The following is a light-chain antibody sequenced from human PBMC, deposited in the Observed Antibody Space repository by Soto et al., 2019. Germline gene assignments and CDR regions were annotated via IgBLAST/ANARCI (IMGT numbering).Light chain of an antibody. CDR2: AAS. V-gene: IGKV1-12*01. J-gene: IGKJ1*01. CDR3: QQTYSTPWT. CDR1: QGISTS. Sequence: DIQMTQSPSSVSASVGDGVTITCRASQGISTSLGWYQQKPGKAPKLLISAASSLQSGVPSRFNGSRSGTDFTLTISSLQPEDSATYYCQQTYSTPWTFGQGTKVDI.